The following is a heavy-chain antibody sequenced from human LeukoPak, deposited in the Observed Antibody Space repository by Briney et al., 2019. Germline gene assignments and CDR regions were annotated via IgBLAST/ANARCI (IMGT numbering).Heavy chain of an antibody. D-gene: IGHD3-9*01. J-gene: IGHJ4*02. CDR2: IRYDGSNK. CDR1: GFTFSSYG. Sequence: PGGSLRLSCAASGFTFSSYGMHWVRQAPGKGLEWVAFIRYDGSNKYYADSVKGRFTISRDNSKNTLYLQMNSLRAEDTAVYYCANLWGYDILTGSYLFDYWGEGTLVTVSS. CDR3: ANLWGYDILTGSYLFDY. V-gene: IGHV3-30*02.